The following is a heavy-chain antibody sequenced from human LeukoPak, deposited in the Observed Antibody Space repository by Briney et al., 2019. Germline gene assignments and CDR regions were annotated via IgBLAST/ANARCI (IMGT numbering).Heavy chain of an antibody. J-gene: IGHJ4*02. D-gene: IGHD3-22*01. CDR2: IYPGDSDT. CDR3: ARGSYASSGYLDY. Sequence: GESLKISCKGSGYSFPSYWIGWVRQMPGKGLEWMGIIYPGDSDTRYSPSFQGQVTISADKSISTAYLQWTSLKASDTATYYCARGSYASSGYLDYWGQGTLVTVSS. V-gene: IGHV5-51*01. CDR1: GYSFPSYW.